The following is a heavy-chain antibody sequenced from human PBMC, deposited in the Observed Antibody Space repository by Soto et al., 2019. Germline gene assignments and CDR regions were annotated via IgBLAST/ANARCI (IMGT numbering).Heavy chain of an antibody. J-gene: IGHJ6*02. CDR2: IIPIFGTA. CDR1: GGTFSSYA. CDR3: AREGVVPAAIREGYYYYYGMDV. D-gene: IGHD2-2*02. Sequence: VASVKVSCKASGGTFSSYAISWVRQAPGQGLEWMGGIIPIFGTANYAQKFQGRVTITADESTSTAYMELSSLRSEDTAVYYCAREGVVPAAIREGYYYYYGMDVWGQGTTVTVSS. V-gene: IGHV1-69*13.